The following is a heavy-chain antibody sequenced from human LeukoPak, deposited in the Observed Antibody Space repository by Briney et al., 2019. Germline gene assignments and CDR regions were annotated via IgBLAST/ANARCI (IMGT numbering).Heavy chain of an antibody. D-gene: IGHD3-22*01. V-gene: IGHV3-23*01. CDR1: GFTFSSYA. J-gene: IGHJ5*02. Sequence: GGSLRLSCVASGFTFSSYAMSWVRQAPGKGLEWVSAISGSGGRTYYADSVKGRFTISRDNSKNTLYLQMNSLRAEDTAVYYCAKLITMIVVVMAAWGQGTLVTVSS. CDR3: AKLITMIVVVMAA. CDR2: ISGSGGRT.